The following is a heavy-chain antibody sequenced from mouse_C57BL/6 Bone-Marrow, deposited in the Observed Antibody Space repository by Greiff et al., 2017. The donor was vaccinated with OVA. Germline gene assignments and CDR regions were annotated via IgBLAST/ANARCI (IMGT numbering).Heavy chain of an antibody. Sequence: VQLKESGPELVKPGASVKIPCKASGYTFTDYNMDWVKQSHGKSLEWIGDINPNNGGTIYNQKFKGKATLTVDKSSSTAYMELRSLTSEDTAVYYCARRGITTVVADYYAMDYWGQGTSVTVSS. D-gene: IGHD1-1*01. J-gene: IGHJ4*01. CDR1: GYTFTDYN. CDR2: INPNNGGT. V-gene: IGHV1-18*01. CDR3: ARRGITTVVADYYAMDY.